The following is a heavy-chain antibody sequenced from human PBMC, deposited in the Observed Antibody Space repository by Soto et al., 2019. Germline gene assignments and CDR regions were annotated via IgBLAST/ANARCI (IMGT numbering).Heavy chain of an antibody. CDR1: GGSISSYY. Sequence: SETLSLTCTVSGGSISSYYWSCIRQPPGKGLEWIGYIYYSGSTNYTPSLKSRVTISVDTSKNQFSLKLSSVTAADTAVYYCARSITIFGDFYYYYGMDVWGQGTTVTVS. J-gene: IGHJ6*02. CDR2: IYYSGST. CDR3: ARSITIFGDFYYYYGMDV. D-gene: IGHD3-3*01. V-gene: IGHV4-59*01.